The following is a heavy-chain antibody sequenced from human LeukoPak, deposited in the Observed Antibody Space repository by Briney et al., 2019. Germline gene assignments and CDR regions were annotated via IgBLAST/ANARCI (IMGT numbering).Heavy chain of an antibody. CDR2: IYYSGST. CDR1: GGSISSGDYY. CDR3: ARDRIAAGGFDY. V-gene: IGHV4-30-4*01. D-gene: IGHD6-13*01. Sequence: PSQTLSLTCTVSGGSISSGDYYWSWIRQPLGKGLEWIGYIYYSGSTYYNPSLKSRVTISVDTSKNQFSLKLSSVTAADTAVYYCARDRIAAGGFDYRGQGTLVTVSS. J-gene: IGHJ4*02.